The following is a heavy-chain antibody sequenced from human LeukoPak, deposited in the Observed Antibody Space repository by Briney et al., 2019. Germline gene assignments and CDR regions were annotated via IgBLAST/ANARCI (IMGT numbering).Heavy chain of an antibody. Sequence: GESLKISCKGSGYSFTSYWIGWVRQMPGKGLEWMGIIYPGDSDTRYSPSFQGQVTISADKSISTAYLQWSSLKASDTAMYYCARRRYCSSTSCYGDAFDIWGQGTMVTVSS. CDR3: ARRRYCSSTSCYGDAFDI. V-gene: IGHV5-51*01. J-gene: IGHJ3*02. CDR2: IYPGDSDT. CDR1: GYSFTSYW. D-gene: IGHD2-2*01.